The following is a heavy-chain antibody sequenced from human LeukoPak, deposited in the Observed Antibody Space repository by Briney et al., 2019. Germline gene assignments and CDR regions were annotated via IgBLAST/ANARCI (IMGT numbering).Heavy chain of an antibody. CDR1: GFTFSNYW. Sequence: PGGSLRLSCAASGFTFSNYWMSWVRQAPGKVLEWVVNIKQDGSEKYYVDSGKGRFTISRDNDKNSLYLQMNSLRAEDTAVYYCARVRWFGESPDYWGQGTLVTVSS. CDR2: IKQDGSEK. CDR3: ARVRWFGESPDY. D-gene: IGHD3-10*01. V-gene: IGHV3-7*01. J-gene: IGHJ4*02.